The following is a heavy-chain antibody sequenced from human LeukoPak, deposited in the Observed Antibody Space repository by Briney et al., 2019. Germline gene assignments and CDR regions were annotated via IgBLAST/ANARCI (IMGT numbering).Heavy chain of an antibody. V-gene: IGHV3-23*01. Sequence: PGGSLRLSCAASGFTFSSYWMHWVRQAPGKGLEWVSAISGSGGSTYYADSVKGRFTISRDNSKNTLYLQMNSLRAEDTAVYYCAKLLGGAMVTYPYNWFDPWGQGTLVTVSS. J-gene: IGHJ5*02. CDR3: AKLLGGAMVTYPYNWFDP. CDR2: ISGSGGST. D-gene: IGHD5-18*01. CDR1: GFTFSSYW.